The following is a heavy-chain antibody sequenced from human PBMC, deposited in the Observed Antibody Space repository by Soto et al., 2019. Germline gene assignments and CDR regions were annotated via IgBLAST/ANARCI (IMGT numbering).Heavy chain of an antibody. CDR1: GGTISGYY. D-gene: IGHD3-3*01. J-gene: IGHJ5*02. CDR3: ARGQRFSDWFDP. V-gene: IGHV4-4*07. Sequence: SETLSITCSVSGGTISGYYCTWIRQPAGKGLEWXGRXXSXGXXXYXXSLQSRVTMSLDTSNNQFSLRLTSVTAADTAVYYCARGQRFSDWFDPWGQGTLVTVSS. CDR2: XXSXGXX.